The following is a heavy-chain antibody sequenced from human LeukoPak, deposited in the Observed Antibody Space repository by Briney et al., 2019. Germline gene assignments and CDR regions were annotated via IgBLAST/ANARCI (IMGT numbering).Heavy chain of an antibody. CDR2: FYYTGST. Sequence: KTSETLSLTCTVSGDSIRIFFWSWIRQPPGPALASIGFFYYTGSTNYNRSLKSRVAISVDTSTNQLFLNLSSVTAADTPVYYCARLPSAGHGYFEDWGQGALVTVSS. J-gene: IGHJ4*02. D-gene: IGHD4-17*01. CDR1: GDSIRIFF. CDR3: ARLPSAGHGYFED. V-gene: IGHV4-59*01.